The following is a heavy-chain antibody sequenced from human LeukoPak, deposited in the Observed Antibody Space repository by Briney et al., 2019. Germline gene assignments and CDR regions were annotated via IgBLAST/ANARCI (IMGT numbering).Heavy chain of an antibody. CDR1: GGSISSSNW. Sequence: SGTLSLTCAVSGGSISSSNWWSWVRQPPGKGLEWIGEIYHSGSTNYNPSLKSRVTISVDKSKNQFSLKLSSVTAADTAVYYCARDMGYCSSTSCYTELYYYYMDVWGKGTTVTVSS. CDR3: ARDMGYCSSTSCYTELYYYYMDV. J-gene: IGHJ6*03. D-gene: IGHD2-2*02. V-gene: IGHV4-4*02. CDR2: IYHSGST.